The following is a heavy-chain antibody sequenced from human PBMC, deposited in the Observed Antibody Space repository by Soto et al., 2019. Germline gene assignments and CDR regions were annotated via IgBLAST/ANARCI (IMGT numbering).Heavy chain of an antibody. CDR3: SRRAPEGFDP. CDR1: GGSIATSSYF. J-gene: IGHJ5*02. Sequence: PSETLSLTCTVSGGSIATSSYFRSWIRRPPGKGLEWIGSIDYRGTIYNNPSLKSRVTISVDTSKNHFSLKLDSVTAADTALYYCSRRAPEGFDPWGQGTLVTVSS. CDR2: IDYRGTI. V-gene: IGHV4-39*02.